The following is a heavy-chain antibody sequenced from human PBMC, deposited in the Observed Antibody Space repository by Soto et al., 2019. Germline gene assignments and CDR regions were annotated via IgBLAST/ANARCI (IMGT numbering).Heavy chain of an antibody. CDR2: IYYSGST. CDR1: GGSISSSSYY. V-gene: IGHV4-39*01. CDR3: ARGRGSGESPVFDY. Sequence: PSETLSLTCTVSGGSISSSSYYWGWIRQPPGKGLEWIGSIYYSGSTYYNPSLKSRVTISVDTSKNQFSLKLSSVTAADTAVYYCARGRGSGESPVFDYCGQGTLVTVSS. D-gene: IGHD3-10*01. J-gene: IGHJ4*02.